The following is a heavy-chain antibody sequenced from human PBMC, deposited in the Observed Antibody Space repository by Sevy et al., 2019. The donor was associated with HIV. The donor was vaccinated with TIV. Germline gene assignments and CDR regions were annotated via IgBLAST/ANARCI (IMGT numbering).Heavy chain of an antibody. V-gene: IGHV7-4-1*02. CDR1: GYNFRKYT. CDR3: ARGAYDGSGYNYFDP. J-gene: IGHJ5*02. CDR2: INTDTGNP. D-gene: IGHD3-10*01. Sequence: ASVQVSCKASGYNFRKYTMNWVRQAPGQGLEWMGWINTDTGNPTYAQGFTGRFVFSLDTSASTTYLQITSLKAEDTAVYYCARGAYDGSGYNYFDPWGQGTLVTVSS.